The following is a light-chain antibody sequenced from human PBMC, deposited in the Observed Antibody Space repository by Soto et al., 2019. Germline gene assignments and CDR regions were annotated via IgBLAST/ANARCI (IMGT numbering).Light chain of an antibody. CDR2: KIS. CDR1: QSLVNSDGDTY. V-gene: IGKV2-30*01. CDR3: MQGTHWPIT. J-gene: IGKJ5*01. Sequence: DVVMTQSPLSLPVTLGQPASISCRSSQSLVNSDGDTYLNWFQQRPGQSPRRLIYKISNRDSGVPDRFSGSGSGTDFTLTISRVEAEDVAVYFCMQGTHWPITFGQGTRLEIE.